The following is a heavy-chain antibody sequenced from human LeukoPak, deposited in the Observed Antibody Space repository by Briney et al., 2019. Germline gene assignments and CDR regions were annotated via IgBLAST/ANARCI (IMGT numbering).Heavy chain of an antibody. CDR1: GFTVSSNY. Sequence: GGSLRLSCAASGFTVSSNYMSWVRQAPGKGLEWVSVIYSGGSTYYADSVKGRFTISRDNSKNTLYLQMNSLRAEDTAVYDCAREQSAAFDYWGQGTLVTVSS. CDR2: IYSGGST. J-gene: IGHJ4*02. D-gene: IGHD6-13*01. V-gene: IGHV3-53*01. CDR3: AREQSAAFDY.